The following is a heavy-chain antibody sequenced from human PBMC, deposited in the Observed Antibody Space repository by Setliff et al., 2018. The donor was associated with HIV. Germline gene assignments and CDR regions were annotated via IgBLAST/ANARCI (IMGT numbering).Heavy chain of an antibody. D-gene: IGHD2-2*03. V-gene: IGHV1-69*13. CDR1: GGTFSSSA. CDR2: IIPIFDTA. CDR3: ARDPYGYCTTTTCYVPGY. J-gene: IGHJ4*02. Sequence: ASVKVSCKASGGTFSSSAISWVRQAPGQGLEWMGGIIPIFDTANYAQKFQGRVTITADESTSTAYMELSSLRSEDTAIYYCARDPYGYCTTTTCYVPGYWGQGTLVTVSS.